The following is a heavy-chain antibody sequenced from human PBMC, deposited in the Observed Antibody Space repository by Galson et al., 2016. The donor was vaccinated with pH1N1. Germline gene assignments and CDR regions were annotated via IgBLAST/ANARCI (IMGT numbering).Heavy chain of an antibody. V-gene: IGHV1-46*01. Sequence: SVKVSCKASGYTFTTQYVNWVRQAPGQGLEWLGVIDPSGGSTTYAQKLQGRVTVTVDTSTSTVYMELSSLRSDDTAMYYCARGGYWVYWGQGTLVTVSS. CDR2: IDPSGGST. D-gene: IGHD3-22*01. J-gene: IGHJ4*02. CDR3: ARGGYWVY. CDR1: GYTFTTQY.